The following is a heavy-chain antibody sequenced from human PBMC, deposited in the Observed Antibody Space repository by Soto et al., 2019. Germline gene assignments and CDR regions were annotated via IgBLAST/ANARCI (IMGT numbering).Heavy chain of an antibody. V-gene: IGHV3-21*01. D-gene: IGHD3-22*01. CDR1: GFPFSTYG. J-gene: IGHJ5*02. CDR2: ISDSGHYI. Sequence: GWSLRLSCAASGFPFSTYGMNWVRQAPGKGLEWLSSISDSGHYIYYADSVKGRFTISRDNAKNSLFLQMNSLRGEDTAVYHCSRSGLALPYSASHWFDPWGHGTLVIVSS. CDR3: SRSGLALPYSASHWFDP.